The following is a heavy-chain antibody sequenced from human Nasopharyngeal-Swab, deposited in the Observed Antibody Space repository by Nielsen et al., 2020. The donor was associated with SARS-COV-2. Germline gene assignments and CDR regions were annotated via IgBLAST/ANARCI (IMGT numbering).Heavy chain of an antibody. Sequence: SVKVSCKASGGTFSSYAISWVRQAPGQGLEWTGGIIPIFGTANYAQKFQGRVTITADESTSTAYMELSSLRSEDTAVYYCARGSGDYDTRAPYYYYGMDVWGQGTTVTVSS. CDR3: ARGSGDYDTRAPYYYYGMDV. J-gene: IGHJ6*02. CDR1: GGTFSSYA. CDR2: IIPIFGTA. V-gene: IGHV1-69*13. D-gene: IGHD4-17*01.